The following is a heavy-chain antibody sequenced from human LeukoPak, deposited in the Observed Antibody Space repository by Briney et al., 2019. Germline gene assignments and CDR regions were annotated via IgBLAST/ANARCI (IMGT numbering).Heavy chain of an antibody. CDR3: ANHYPADIVVVPAAIPGAGY. V-gene: IGHV3-30*02. D-gene: IGHD2-2*01. J-gene: IGHJ4*02. CDR1: GLTFSSYG. Sequence: PGGSLRLSCAASGLTFSSYGMHWVRQAPGKGLEWVAFIRYDGSNKYYADSVKGRFTISRDNSKNTLYLQMNSLRAEDTAVYYCANHYPADIVVVPAAIPGAGYWGQGTLVTVSS. CDR2: IRYDGSNK.